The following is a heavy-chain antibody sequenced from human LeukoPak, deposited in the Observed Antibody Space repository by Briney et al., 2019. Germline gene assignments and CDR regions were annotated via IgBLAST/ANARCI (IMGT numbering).Heavy chain of an antibody. V-gene: IGHV3-23*01. CDR2: ISNNGGYT. D-gene: IGHD6-19*01. Sequence: AGGSLRLSCAASGFTFSSSAMSWVRQAPGKGLEWVSAISNNGGYTYYADSVQGRFTISRDNSKSTLCLQMNSLRAEDTAVYYCAKDRYSSSPWGQGTLVTVSS. J-gene: IGHJ5*02. CDR1: GFTFSSSA. CDR3: AKDRYSSSP.